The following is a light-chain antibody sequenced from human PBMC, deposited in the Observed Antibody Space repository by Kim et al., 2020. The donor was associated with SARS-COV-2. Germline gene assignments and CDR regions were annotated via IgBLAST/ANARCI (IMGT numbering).Light chain of an antibody. CDR1: QSVRSN. CDR2: SAS. J-gene: IGKJ4*01. V-gene: IGKV3-15*01. CDR3: QQYDLWPPVT. Sequence: PGESATLSCRASQSVRSNLAWYQQKPGQAPRLLVYSASTRATDIPARFSGSGSGTEFTLTISSLQSEDFAVYYCQQYDLWPPVTFGGGTKVEIK.